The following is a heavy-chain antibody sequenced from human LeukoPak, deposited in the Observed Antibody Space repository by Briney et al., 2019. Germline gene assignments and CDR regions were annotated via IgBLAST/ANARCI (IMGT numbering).Heavy chain of an antibody. J-gene: IGHJ3*02. CDR1: GFTFSGYA. CDR3: ASRRVCYYDSSGSVDI. CDR2: ISGDTGST. Sequence: GGSLRLSCAASGFTFSGYAMSWLRQAPGKGLEFVSAISGDTGSTFYADSVKGRFTVSRDNSQNTLYLQMNSLRAEDTAVYYCASRRVCYYDSSGSVDIWGQGTMVTVSS. D-gene: IGHD3-22*01. V-gene: IGHV3-23*01.